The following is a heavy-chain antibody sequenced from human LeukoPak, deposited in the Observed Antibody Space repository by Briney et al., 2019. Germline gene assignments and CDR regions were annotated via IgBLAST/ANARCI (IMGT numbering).Heavy chain of an antibody. J-gene: IGHJ6*03. CDR3: ARPGDCSSTSCSGYMDV. Sequence: SETLSLTCAVDGGSFSGYYWSWIRQPPGKGLDWIGESNHSGSTNYNPSLKCRVTISVDTSKNQFSLKLSSVTAADTAVYYCARPGDCSSTSCSGYMDVWGKGTTVTVSS. V-gene: IGHV4-34*01. CDR1: GGSFSGYY. CDR2: SNHSGST. D-gene: IGHD2-2*01.